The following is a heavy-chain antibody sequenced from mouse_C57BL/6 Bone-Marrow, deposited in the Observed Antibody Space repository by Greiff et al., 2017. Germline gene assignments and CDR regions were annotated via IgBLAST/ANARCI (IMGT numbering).Heavy chain of an antibody. CDR2: ISNGGGST. CDR1: GFTFSDYY. D-gene: IGHD2-4*01. CDR3: ARHEGLRAWFAY. V-gene: IGHV5-12*01. Sequence: EVKLVESGGGLVQPGGSLTLSCAASGFTFSDYYMYWVRQTPEKRLEWVAYISNGGGSTYYPDTVKGRFTISRDNAKNTLYLQMSRLKSEDTAMYYCARHEGLRAWFAYWGQGTLVTVSA. J-gene: IGHJ3*01.